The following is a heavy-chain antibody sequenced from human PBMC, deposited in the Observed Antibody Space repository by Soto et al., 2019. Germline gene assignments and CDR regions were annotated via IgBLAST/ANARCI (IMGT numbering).Heavy chain of an antibody. CDR1: GGTFSTYT. J-gene: IGHJ4*02. CDR3: ATSYYSDNSGYYYYRGFFDH. Sequence: GASVKVSCKASGGTFSTYTFSWVRQAPGQGLEWMGRIIPIVDIANYAQKFQGRVTITADKSTSTTYMELSSLRYEDTAVYYCATSYYSDNSGYYYYRGFFDHWGQGTLVTVSS. CDR2: IIPIVDIA. V-gene: IGHV1-69*02. D-gene: IGHD3-22*01.